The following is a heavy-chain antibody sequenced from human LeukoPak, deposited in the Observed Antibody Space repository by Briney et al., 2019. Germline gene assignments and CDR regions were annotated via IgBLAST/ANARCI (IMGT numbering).Heavy chain of an antibody. CDR2: IYTSGST. J-gene: IGHJ3*02. CDR3: ARGYPRAPPVGFDI. V-gene: IGHV4-4*07. D-gene: IGHD1-1*01. Sequence: PSETLSLTCTVSGGSISSYYWSWIRQPAGKGLEWIGRIYTSGSTNYNPSLKSRVTMSVDTSKNQFSLKLSSVSAADTAMYYCARGYPRAPPVGFDIWGQGTMVTVSS. CDR1: GGSISSYY.